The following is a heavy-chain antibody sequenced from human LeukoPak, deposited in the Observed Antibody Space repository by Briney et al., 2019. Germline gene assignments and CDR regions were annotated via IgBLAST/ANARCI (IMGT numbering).Heavy chain of an antibody. CDR3: AMTFWAVAGTPNYFDY. CDR2: INPNSGGT. CDR1: GYTFTGYY. V-gene: IGHV1-2*02. J-gene: IGHJ4*02. D-gene: IGHD6-19*01. Sequence: GASVKVSCKASGYTFTGYYMHWVRQAPGQGLEWMGWINPNSGGTNYAQKFQGRVTMTGDTSFSTAYMELSRLRSDNTAVYYCAMTFWAVAGTPNYFDYWGQGTLVTVSS.